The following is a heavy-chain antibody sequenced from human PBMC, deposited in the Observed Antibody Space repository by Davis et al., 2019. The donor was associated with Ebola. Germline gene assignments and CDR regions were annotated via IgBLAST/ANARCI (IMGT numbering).Heavy chain of an antibody. J-gene: IGHJ3*01. CDR3: SRGVDTTLASWSDALDV. V-gene: IGHV3-74*01. Sequence: HTGRSLKISCAASRFTLSDSWMHWVRQVPGKGLMWVARINSDGSTTHYADSVKGRFTISRDNAKNTMYLQMDSLTDDDTALYYCSRGVDTTLASWSDALDVWGQGTMVTVSS. CDR1: RFTLSDSW. D-gene: IGHD2-15*01. CDR2: INSDGSTT.